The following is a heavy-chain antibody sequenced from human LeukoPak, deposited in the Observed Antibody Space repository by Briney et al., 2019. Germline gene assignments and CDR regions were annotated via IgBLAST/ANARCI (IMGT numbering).Heavy chain of an antibody. CDR1: GGSIRSSYYY. CDR2: IYDSGST. J-gene: IGHJ3*02. V-gene: IGHV4-39*02. D-gene: IGHD2-15*01. CDR3: ARDRHCSGGSCGDAFDI. Sequence: PSETLSLTCTVSGGSIRSSYYYWGWIRQPPGKGLEWIGSIYDSGSTYYNPSLKSRVTISVDTSKNQFSLKLNSVTAADTAVYYCARDRHCSGGSCGDAFDIWGQGTMVTVSS.